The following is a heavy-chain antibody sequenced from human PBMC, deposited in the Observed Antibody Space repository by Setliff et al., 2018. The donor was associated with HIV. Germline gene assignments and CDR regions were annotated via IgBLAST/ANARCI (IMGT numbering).Heavy chain of an antibody. Sequence: SGPTLVNPPPTVTLTCSFSGFSLSDNGMVVGWIRQPPGKALEWLAFIYWDDDNLYSPSLKSRLTITKDTSKNQVVLTMTNMDPADTATYFCTHRRGRWLHFEHWGQGTLVTVSS. J-gene: IGHJ1*01. CDR2: IYWDDDN. V-gene: IGHV2-5*02. D-gene: IGHD6-19*01. CDR1: GFSLSDNGMV. CDR3: THRRGRWLHFEH.